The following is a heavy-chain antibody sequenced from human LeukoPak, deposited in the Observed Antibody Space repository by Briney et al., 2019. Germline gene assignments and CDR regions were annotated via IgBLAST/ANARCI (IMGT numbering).Heavy chain of an antibody. CDR1: GGSISSYY. CDR3: ASSATVTHEGSLVFDY. V-gene: IGHV4-59*01. CDR2: IYYSGST. D-gene: IGHD4-17*01. Sequence: PSETLSLTCTVSGGSISSYYWSWIRQPPGKGLEWIGYIYYSGSTNYNPSLKSRVTISVDTSKNQFSLKMSSVTAEDTAVYYCASSATVTHEGSLVFDYWGQGTLVTVSS. J-gene: IGHJ4*02.